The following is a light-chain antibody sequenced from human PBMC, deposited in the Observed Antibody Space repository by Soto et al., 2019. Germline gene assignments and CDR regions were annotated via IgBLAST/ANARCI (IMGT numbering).Light chain of an antibody. Sequence: EIVLTHYPSTLSLSPGERATLSCRASQSVSSYLAWYQQKPGQAPRLLIYDASNRATGIPARFSGSGSGTDFTLTISSLEPEDFAVYYCQQRSSFGGGTKVDIK. CDR2: DAS. V-gene: IGKV3-11*01. CDR1: QSVSSY. J-gene: IGKJ4*01. CDR3: QQRSS.